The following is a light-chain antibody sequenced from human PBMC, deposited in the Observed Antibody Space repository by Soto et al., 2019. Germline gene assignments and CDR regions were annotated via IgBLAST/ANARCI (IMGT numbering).Light chain of an antibody. CDR1: ETISSDK. CDR3: QQYGSWT. CDR2: GTF. J-gene: IGKJ1*01. V-gene: IGKV3-20*01. Sequence: EIVLTQSPGTLSVSPGERATLSCRASETISSDKLAWYQQKPGQPPSLLIYGTFSRATGIPDRFSGSGSGTAFALTISRLEPDDSAIYYCQQYGSWTFGQGTKVEI.